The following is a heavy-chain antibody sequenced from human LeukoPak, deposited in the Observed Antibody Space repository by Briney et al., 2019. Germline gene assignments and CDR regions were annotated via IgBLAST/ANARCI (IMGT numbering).Heavy chain of an antibody. D-gene: IGHD5-18*01. Sequence: PGGSLRLSCAASGFTFSSYAMHWVRQAPVKGLEWVAVISYDGSNKYYADSVKGRFTISRDNSKNTLYLQMNSLRAEDTAVYYCAREFGYSYRYFDYWGQGTLVTVSS. CDR3: AREFGYSYRYFDY. V-gene: IGHV3-30-3*01. J-gene: IGHJ4*02. CDR1: GFTFSSYA. CDR2: ISYDGSNK.